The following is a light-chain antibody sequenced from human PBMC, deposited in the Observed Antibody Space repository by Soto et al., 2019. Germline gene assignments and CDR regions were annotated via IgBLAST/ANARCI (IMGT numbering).Light chain of an antibody. V-gene: IGKV3-11*01. J-gene: IGKJ4*01. CDR3: QQRRNWLT. CDR2: DAS. Sequence: EIVLTQSPATLSLSPGERDTLSCRASQSVSSYLAWYQQKPGQAPRLLIYDASNRATGIPARFSGSGSGTDFTLTISSLEPEDFAVYYCQQRRNWLTFGGGTKVEI. CDR1: QSVSSY.